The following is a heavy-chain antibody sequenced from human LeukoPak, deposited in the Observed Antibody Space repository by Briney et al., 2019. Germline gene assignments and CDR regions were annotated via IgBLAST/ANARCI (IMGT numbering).Heavy chain of an antibody. J-gene: IGHJ4*02. CDR1: GYIFTSTL. D-gene: IGHD3-9*01. V-gene: IGHV1-46*01. CDR3: AKDLVTGWTWPH. Sequence: GASVKVSCKTSGYIFTSTLIHWVRQAPGQGFEWMGKIHPSDGDTKYTQKFQGRVTMTRDSSTTTVYMEVRSLTSEDTAIYYCAKDLVTGWTWPHWGQGTPLTVSS. CDR2: IHPSDGDT.